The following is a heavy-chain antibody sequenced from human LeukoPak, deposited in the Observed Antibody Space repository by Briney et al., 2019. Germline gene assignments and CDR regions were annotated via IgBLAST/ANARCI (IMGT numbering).Heavy chain of an antibody. CDR3: ARVGSSSWRTLLCYYYCGMDV. CDR2: MNPNSGNT. J-gene: IGHJ6*02. V-gene: IGHV1-8*01. Sequence: ASVKVSCKASGYTFTSYDINWVRQATGQGLEWMGWMNPNSGNTGYAQKFQGRVTMTRNISISTAYMEMSSLRSEDTAVYYCARVGSSSWRTLLCYYYCGMDVWGQGTTVTVSS. CDR1: GYTFTSYD. D-gene: IGHD6-13*01.